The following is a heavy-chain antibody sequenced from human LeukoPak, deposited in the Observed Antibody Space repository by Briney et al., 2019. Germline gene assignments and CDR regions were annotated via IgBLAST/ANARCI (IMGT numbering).Heavy chain of an antibody. CDR1: GYIFSDHA. V-gene: IGHV3-30*04. Sequence: GGSLRLSCAASGYIFSDHAMHWVRQAPGKGLEWLAYLSHDGTTAYYANSVKGRLTISRDNSKNTVYLQMNSLREEDTAVYYCVRDFRSADYWGQGTLVTVSS. CDR2: LSHDGTTA. J-gene: IGHJ4*02. CDR3: VRDFRSADY.